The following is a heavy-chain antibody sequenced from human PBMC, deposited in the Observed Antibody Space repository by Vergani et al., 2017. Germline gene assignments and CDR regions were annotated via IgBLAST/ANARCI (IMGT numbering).Heavy chain of an antibody. Sequence: EVQLVESGGGLVQPGGSLRLSCAASGFTFSSYWMSWVRQAPGKGLEWVANIKQDGSEKYYVDSVKRRFTSSRDNAKNPLYLQMNSLRAEDTAVYYCARQDYSKSYYYYMDVWGKGTTVTVSS. CDR1: GFTFSSYW. D-gene: IGHD4-11*01. J-gene: IGHJ6*03. CDR2: IKQDGSEK. CDR3: ARQDYSKSYYYYMDV. V-gene: IGHV3-7*03.